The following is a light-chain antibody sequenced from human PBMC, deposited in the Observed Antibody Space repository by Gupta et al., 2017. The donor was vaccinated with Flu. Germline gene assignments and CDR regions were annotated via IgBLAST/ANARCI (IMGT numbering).Light chain of an antibody. CDR1: RSNIGAGYD. Sequence: QSVLTLSPTVSGAPGQRLTISCSGSRSNIGAGYDVHWYQQLPRTSPRLLIYDNSNRPSGVPDRFSGSRSGTSASVFITGLQAEDEADYYCQSEDISRSGFVFGGGTKLTVL. J-gene: IGLJ3*02. CDR2: DNS. V-gene: IGLV1-40*01. CDR3: QSEDISRSGFV.